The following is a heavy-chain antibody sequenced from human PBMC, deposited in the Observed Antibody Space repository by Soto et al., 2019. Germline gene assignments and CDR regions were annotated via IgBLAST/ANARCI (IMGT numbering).Heavy chain of an antibody. CDR3: AREPEGPDYAMDV. CDR2: LGFDGGGR. V-gene: IGHV3-33*01. J-gene: IGHJ6*02. Sequence: QMQLVESGGGVVQPGRSLRLSCAASGFDFSSYGMHWVRQTPGKGLEWVAVLGFDGGGRYYADSVKGRFTISRDNSKKMLYLQMDSLRAEDTALYYCAREPEGPDYAMDVWGQGTTVTVSS. CDR1: GFDFSSYG.